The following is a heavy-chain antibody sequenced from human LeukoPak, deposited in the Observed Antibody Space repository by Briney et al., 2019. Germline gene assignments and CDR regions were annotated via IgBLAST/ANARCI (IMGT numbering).Heavy chain of an antibody. CDR1: GGSFSGYY. V-gene: IGHV4-34*01. Sequence: SETLSLTCAVYGGSFSGYYWSWILQPPAKGLEWIGEINHSGSTNYNPSLKSRVTISVDTSKNQFSLKLSSATAADTAVYYCARVDIAAGFDYWGQGTLVNVSS. J-gene: IGHJ4*02. CDR3: ARVDIAAGFDY. D-gene: IGHD6-25*01. CDR2: INHSGST.